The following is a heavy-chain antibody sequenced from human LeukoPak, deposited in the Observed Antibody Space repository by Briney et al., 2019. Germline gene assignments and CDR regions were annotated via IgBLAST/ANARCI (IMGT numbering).Heavy chain of an antibody. V-gene: IGHV4-59*01. J-gene: IGHJ4*02. Sequence: SETLSLTCTVSGGSISSYYWSWIRQPPGKGLEWMGNIYYSGSTRYNPSLKSRVTMSVDTSKNQFSLRLISVAAADTAVYYCARMYSGTSYYFDFWGQGTLVTASS. CDR2: IYYSGST. D-gene: IGHD1-26*01. CDR1: GGSISSYY. CDR3: ARMYSGTSYYFDF.